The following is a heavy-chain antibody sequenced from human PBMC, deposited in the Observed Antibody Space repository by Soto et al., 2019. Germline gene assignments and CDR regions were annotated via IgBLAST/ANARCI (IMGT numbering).Heavy chain of an antibody. Sequence: GGSLRLSCAASKFTFSSYWMHWVRQAPGKGLEWVSYISTSSNTIFYLDSVKGRFTISRDNAKNSLYLQMNSLRDEDTAVYYCRTTFLEWSPYYYYGIDVRAQRTTVTGSS. J-gene: IGHJ6*02. D-gene: IGHD3-3*01. CDR1: KFTFSSYW. CDR2: ISTSSNTI. CDR3: RTTFLEWSPYYYYGIDV. V-gene: IGHV3-48*02.